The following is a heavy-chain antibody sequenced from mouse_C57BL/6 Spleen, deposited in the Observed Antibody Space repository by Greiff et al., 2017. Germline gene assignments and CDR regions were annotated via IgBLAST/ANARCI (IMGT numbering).Heavy chain of an antibody. Sequence: VQLQQSGAELVKPGASVKLSCTASGFNIKDYYMHWVKQRTEQGLEWIGRIDPENGDTKYAPKFQGKATITADTSSNTAYLQLSSLTSEDTAVYYCARRGGYDVENFDYWGQGTTLTVSS. D-gene: IGHD2-2*01. V-gene: IGHV14-2*01. CDR1: GFNIKDYY. J-gene: IGHJ2*01. CDR2: IDPENGDT. CDR3: ARRGGYDVENFDY.